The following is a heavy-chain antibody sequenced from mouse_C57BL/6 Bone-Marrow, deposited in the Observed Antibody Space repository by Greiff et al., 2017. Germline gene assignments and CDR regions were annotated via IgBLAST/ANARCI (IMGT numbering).Heavy chain of an antibody. Sequence: VKLMESGPELVKPGASVKISCKASGYAFSSSWMNWVKQRPGKGLEWIGRIYPGDGDTNYNGKFKGKATLTADKSSSTAYMQLSSLTSEDSAVXFCARVGEFDYWGQGTTLTVSS. CDR1: GYAFSSSW. CDR3: ARVGEFDY. J-gene: IGHJ2*01. CDR2: IYPGDGDT. V-gene: IGHV1-82*01. D-gene: IGHD1-1*02.